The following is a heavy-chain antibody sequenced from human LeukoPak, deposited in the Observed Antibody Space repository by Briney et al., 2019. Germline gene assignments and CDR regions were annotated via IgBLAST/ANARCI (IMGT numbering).Heavy chain of an antibody. CDR3: ARGGSGSSTWFDP. CDR1: GYTLTGYY. D-gene: IGHD2-15*01. CDR2: INPNSGGT. J-gene: IGHJ5*02. V-gene: IGHV1-2*02. Sequence: ASVKVSCKASGYTLTGYYMHWVRQAPGQGLEWMGWINPNSGGTNYAQKLQGRVTMTTDTSTSTAYMELRSLRSDDTAIYYCARGGSGSSTWFDPWGQGTLVTVSS.